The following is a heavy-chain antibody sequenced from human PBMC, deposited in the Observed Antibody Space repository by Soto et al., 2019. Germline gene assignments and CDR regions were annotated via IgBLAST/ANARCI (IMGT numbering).Heavy chain of an antibody. CDR2: IIPIFGTA. Sequence: GASVKVSCKGSGGPFSSYAMSWVRQAPGQGLEWMGGIIPIFGTANYAQKFQGRVTITADESTSTAYMELSSLRSEDTAVYYCARRSTGRLDYWGQGTLVTVSS. J-gene: IGHJ4*02. V-gene: IGHV1-69*13. CDR3: ARRSTGRLDY. CDR1: GGPFSSYA.